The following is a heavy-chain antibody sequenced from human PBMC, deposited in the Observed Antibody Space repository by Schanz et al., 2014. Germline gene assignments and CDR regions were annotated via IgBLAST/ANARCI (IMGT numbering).Heavy chain of an antibody. CDR3: ARKVVATIGGYYDN. Sequence: QVQLVQSGAEVKKPGSSVKVSCKASGGTFSSSTLTWVRQAPGQGLEWMGRIIPILDKTNYAQKFQGRVTMTADKSTSTVYMEVSGLRSEDTAVYYCARKVVATIGGYYDNWGQGTLVIVSS. J-gene: IGHJ4*02. V-gene: IGHV1-69*02. CDR1: GGTFSSST. D-gene: IGHD5-12*01. CDR2: IIPILDKT.